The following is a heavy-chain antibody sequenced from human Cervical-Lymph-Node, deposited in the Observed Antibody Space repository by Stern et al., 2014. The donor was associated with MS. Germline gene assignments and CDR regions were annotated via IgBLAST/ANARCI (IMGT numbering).Heavy chain of an antibody. CDR3: ARDPVRRTASTLDY. J-gene: IGHJ4*02. CDR2: INTNGGDT. Sequence: VQLVESGAEVKTPGASATVSCKTSGYTFTDYYIHWVRQAPGQGLEWMGWINTNGGDTNYAQEFQGRFTMTRDTSTTTAYMELSSLTSDDTAVYYCARDPVRRTASTLDYWGQGTLVIVSS. V-gene: IGHV1-2*02. CDR1: GYTFTDYY.